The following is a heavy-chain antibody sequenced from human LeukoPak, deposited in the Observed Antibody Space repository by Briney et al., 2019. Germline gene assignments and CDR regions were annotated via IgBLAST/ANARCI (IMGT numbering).Heavy chain of an antibody. D-gene: IGHD5-24*01. V-gene: IGHV3-15*01. CDR1: GFTFSNAW. J-gene: IGHJ6*02. CDR3: TTGGDGYNPVYYYYGMDV. CDR2: IKSKTDGGTT. Sequence: MPGGSLRLSCAASGFTFSNAWMSWVRQAPGRGLEWVGRIKSKTDGGTTDYAAPVKGRFTISRDDSKNTLYLQVNSLKTEDTAVYYCTTGGDGYNPVYYYYGMDVWGQGTTVTVSS.